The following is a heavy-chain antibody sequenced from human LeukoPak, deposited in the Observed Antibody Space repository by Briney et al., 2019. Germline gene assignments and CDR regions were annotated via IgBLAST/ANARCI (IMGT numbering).Heavy chain of an antibody. Sequence: GGFLRLSCAASGFTFSSYSMNWVRQAPGKGLEWVSSISSSSSYIYYADSVKGRFTISRDNAKNSLYLQMYSLRAEDTAVYYCARERVDRGYSYGWGDYWGQGTLVTVSS. J-gene: IGHJ4*02. CDR3: ARERVDRGYSYGWGDY. V-gene: IGHV3-21*01. D-gene: IGHD5-18*01. CDR1: GFTFSSYS. CDR2: ISSSSSYI.